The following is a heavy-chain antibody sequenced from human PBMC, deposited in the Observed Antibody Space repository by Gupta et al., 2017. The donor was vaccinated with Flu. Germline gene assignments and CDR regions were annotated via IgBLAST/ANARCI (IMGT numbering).Heavy chain of an antibody. CDR2: ISWNSGSI. CDR3: AKDMGLRFLEWFRGPFDY. D-gene: IGHD3-3*01. V-gene: IGHV3-9*01. J-gene: IGHJ4*02. CDR1: GFTFDDSA. Sequence: EVQLVESGGGLVQPGRSLRLSCAASGFTFDDSAMHLVRQAPGKGLEWVSGISWNSGSIGYADSVKGRFTISRDNAKNSLYLQMNSLRAEDTALYYCAKDMGLRFLEWFRGPFDYWGQGTLVTVSS.